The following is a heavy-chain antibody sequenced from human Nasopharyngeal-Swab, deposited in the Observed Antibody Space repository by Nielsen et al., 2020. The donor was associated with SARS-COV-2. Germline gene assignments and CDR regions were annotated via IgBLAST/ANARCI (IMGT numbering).Heavy chain of an antibody. CDR3: ARDQGVHYYDSSGYYLNDAFDI. CDR1: GYTFTSYG. Sequence: ASVKVSCKASGYTFTSYGISWVRQAPGQGLEWMGWISAYNGNTNYAQKLQGRVTMTTDTSTSTAYMELRSLRSDDTAVYYCARDQGVHYYDSSGYYLNDAFDIWGQGTMVTVSS. V-gene: IGHV1-18*01. CDR2: ISAYNGNT. J-gene: IGHJ3*02. D-gene: IGHD3-22*01.